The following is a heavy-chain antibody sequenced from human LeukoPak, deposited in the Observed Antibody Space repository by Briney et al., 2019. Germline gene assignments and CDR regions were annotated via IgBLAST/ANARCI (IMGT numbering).Heavy chain of an antibody. J-gene: IGHJ4*02. CDR3: ARGRHIVVVTAIRSVYYFDY. CDR2: MNPNSGNT. CDR1: GYTFTSYD. D-gene: IGHD2-21*02. Sequence: ASVTVSCKASGYTFTSYDINWVRQATGQGLEWMGWMNPNSGNTGYAQKFQGRVTMTRNTSISTAYMELSSLRSEDTALYYCARGRHIVVVTAIRSVYYFDYWGQGTLVTVSS. V-gene: IGHV1-8*01.